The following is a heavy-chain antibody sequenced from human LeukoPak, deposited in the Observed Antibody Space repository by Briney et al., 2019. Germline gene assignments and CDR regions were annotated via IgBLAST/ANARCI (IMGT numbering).Heavy chain of an antibody. J-gene: IGHJ3*02. V-gene: IGHV3-7*01. D-gene: IGHD1-26*01. CDR3: AKDKFLWENDAFDI. Sequence: PGGSLRLSCAASGFTFSNYWMSWVRQAPGKGLEWVANVKEDGSEKYYVDSVKGRFTISRDNAKNSLYLQMNRLRAEDTAVYYCAKDKFLWENDAFDIWGQGTMVTVSS. CDR2: VKEDGSEK. CDR1: GFTFSNYW.